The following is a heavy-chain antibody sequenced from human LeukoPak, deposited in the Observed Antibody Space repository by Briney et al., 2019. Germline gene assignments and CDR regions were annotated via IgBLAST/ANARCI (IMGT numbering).Heavy chain of an antibody. D-gene: IGHD5-24*01. J-gene: IGHJ6*03. V-gene: IGHV4-34*01. Sequence: SETLPLTCAVYGGSFSGYYWSWIRQPPGKGLEWIGEINHSGSTNYNPSLKSRVTISVDTSKNQFSLKLSSVTAADTAVYYCARDRRGIKSYYYYMDVWGKGTTVTVSS. CDR1: GGSFSGYY. CDR3: ARDRRGIKSYYYYMDV. CDR2: INHSGST.